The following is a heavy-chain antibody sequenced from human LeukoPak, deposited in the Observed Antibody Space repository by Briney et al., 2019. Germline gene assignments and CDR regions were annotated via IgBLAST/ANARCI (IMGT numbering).Heavy chain of an antibody. CDR2: MNPNSGNT. CDR1: GYTFTSYS. Sequence: ASVKVSCKASGYTFTSYSINWVRQATGQGLEWMGWMNPNSGNTGYAQKFQGRVTMTRNTSISTAYMELSSLRSEDTAVYYCARGNWNDPNDAFDIWGQGTMVTVSS. V-gene: IGHV1-8*01. D-gene: IGHD1-1*01. CDR3: ARGNWNDPNDAFDI. J-gene: IGHJ3*02.